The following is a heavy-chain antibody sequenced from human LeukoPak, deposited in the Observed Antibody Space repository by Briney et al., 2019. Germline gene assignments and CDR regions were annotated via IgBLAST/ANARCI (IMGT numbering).Heavy chain of an antibody. D-gene: IGHD5-12*01. CDR2: ISGST. V-gene: IGHV3-23*01. CDR3: AKAGYGGYLGGYFDY. J-gene: IGHJ4*02. CDR1: GFTFSSYA. Sequence: PGGSLRLSCAASGFTFSSYAMSWVRQAPGKGLERVSGISGSTYYAESVKGRFTISRDTSKNTLFLQMNSLRAEDTAVYFCAKAGYGGYLGGYFDYWGQGTLVTVSS.